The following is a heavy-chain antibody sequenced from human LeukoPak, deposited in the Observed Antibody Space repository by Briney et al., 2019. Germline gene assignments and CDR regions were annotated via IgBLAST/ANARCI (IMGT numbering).Heavy chain of an antibody. CDR2: ISGSSSYI. CDR1: GFIFSSYS. CDR3: ARDHSSSWHGTYYFDY. V-gene: IGHV3-21*01. Sequence: GGSLRLSCAASGFIFSSYSMNWVRQAPGKGLEWVSSISGSSSYIYYTDSVKGRLTISRDNAKNSLYLQMNSLRAEDTAVYYCARDHSSSWHGTYYFDYWGQGTLATVSS. J-gene: IGHJ4*02. D-gene: IGHD6-13*01.